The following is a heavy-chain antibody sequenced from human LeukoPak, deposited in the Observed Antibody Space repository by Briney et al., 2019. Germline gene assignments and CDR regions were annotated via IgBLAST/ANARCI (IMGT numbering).Heavy chain of an antibody. CDR1: GFTFSSYS. CDR2: ISSSSSYI. Sequence: GGSLRLSCAASGFTFSSYSMNWVRQAPGKGLEWVSSISSSSSYIYYADSVKGRFTISRDNAKNSLYLQMNSLRAEDTAVYYCVSGEYYDSSGCDYWGQGTLVTVAS. D-gene: IGHD3-22*01. V-gene: IGHV3-21*01. J-gene: IGHJ4*02. CDR3: VSGEYYDSSGCDY.